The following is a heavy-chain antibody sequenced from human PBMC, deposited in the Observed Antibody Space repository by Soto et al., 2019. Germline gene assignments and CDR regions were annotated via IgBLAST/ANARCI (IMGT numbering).Heavy chain of an antibody. CDR3: ARVPSYGPFDY. CDR1: GFTFSSYG. J-gene: IGHJ4*02. D-gene: IGHD5-18*01. V-gene: IGHV3-21*01. Sequence: AGGSLRLSCAASGFTFSSYGMHWVRQAPGKGLEWVSSISSSSSYIYYADSVKGRFTISRDNAKNSLYLQMNSLRAEDTAVYYCARVPSYGPFDYWGQGTLVTVSS. CDR2: ISSSSSYI.